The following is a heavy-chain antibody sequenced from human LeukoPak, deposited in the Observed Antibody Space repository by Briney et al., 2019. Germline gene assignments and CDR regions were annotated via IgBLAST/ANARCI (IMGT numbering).Heavy chain of an antibody. CDR1: GYTFTGYY. CDR2: ISAYNGNT. J-gene: IGHJ4*02. Sequence: GASVKVSCKASGYTFTGYYMHWVRQAPGQGLEWMGWISAYNGNTNYAQKLQGRVTMTTDTSTSTAYMELRSLRSDDTAVYYCARGRGATTRFDYWGQGTLVTVSS. V-gene: IGHV1-18*04. D-gene: IGHD1-26*01. CDR3: ARGRGATTRFDY.